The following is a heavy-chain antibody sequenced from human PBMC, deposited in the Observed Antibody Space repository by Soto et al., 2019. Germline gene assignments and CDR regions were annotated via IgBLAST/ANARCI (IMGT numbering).Heavy chain of an antibody. CDR3: ASRSSSHVGVLVLDY. CDR1: GGSISSGGFY. D-gene: IGHD6-6*01. CDR2: IYYSGST. Sequence: SETLSLTCTVSGGSISSGGFYWSWIRQHPGKGLEWIGYIYYSGSTYYNPSLKSRVTMSVDTSKNQFSLNLSSVTAADTAVYYCASRSSSHVGVLVLDYWGQGTLVTVSS. J-gene: IGHJ4*02. V-gene: IGHV4-31*03.